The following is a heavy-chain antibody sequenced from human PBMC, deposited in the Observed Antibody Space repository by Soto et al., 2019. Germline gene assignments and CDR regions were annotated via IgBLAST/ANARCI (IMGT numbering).Heavy chain of an antibody. Sequence: ASVKVSCKASGFTFTSSAVQWVRQARGQRLEWIGWIVVGSGNTNYAQKFQERVTITRDMSTSTAYMELSSLRSEDTAVYYCAAGPAADYYYYGMDVWGQGTTVTVSS. J-gene: IGHJ6*02. D-gene: IGHD6-13*01. CDR2: IVVGSGNT. CDR3: AAGPAADYYYYGMDV. CDR1: GFTFTSSA. V-gene: IGHV1-58*01.